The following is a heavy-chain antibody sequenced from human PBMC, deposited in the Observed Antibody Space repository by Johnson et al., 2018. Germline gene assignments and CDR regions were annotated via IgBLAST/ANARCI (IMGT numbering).Heavy chain of an antibody. CDR3: AKEEGYSGYGYYYMDV. D-gene: IGHD5-12*01. V-gene: IGHV3-30*18. J-gene: IGHJ6*03. Sequence: QVQLVESGGGVVQPGRSLRLSCAASGFTFSSYGMHWVRQAPGKGLEWVAVISYDGSNKYYADSVKGRFTISRDNSKNTLYLQMNSLRADDTAGYYCAKEEGYSGYGYYYMDVWGKGTTVTVSS. CDR1: GFTFSSYG. CDR2: ISYDGSNK.